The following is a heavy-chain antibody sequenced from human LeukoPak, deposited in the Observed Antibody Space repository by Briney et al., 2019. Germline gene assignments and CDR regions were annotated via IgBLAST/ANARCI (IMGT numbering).Heavy chain of an antibody. Sequence: SETLSLTCAVSGYSISSGYYWGWIRQPPGKGLEWIGSVYHSGSTYYNPSLKSRVTITVDTSKNQFSLKLSSVTAADTAVYYCAREFGELSPYFDYWGQGTLVTVSS. CDR2: VYHSGST. J-gene: IGHJ4*02. CDR1: GYSISSGYY. CDR3: AREFGELSPYFDY. D-gene: IGHD3-10*01. V-gene: IGHV4-38-2*02.